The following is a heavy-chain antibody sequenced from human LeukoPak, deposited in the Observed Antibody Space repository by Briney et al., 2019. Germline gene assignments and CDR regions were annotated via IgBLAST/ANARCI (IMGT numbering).Heavy chain of an antibody. Sequence: KPSETLSLTCTVSGGSISSYYWSWIRQPAGKGLEWIGRIYTSGSTNYNPSLKSRVTMSVDTSKNQFSLKLSSVTAADTAVYYCARESGYCSGGSCYSGREYGMDVWGQGTTVTVSS. CDR2: IYTSGST. CDR1: GGSISSYY. J-gene: IGHJ6*02. CDR3: ARESGYCSGGSCYSGREYGMDV. V-gene: IGHV4-4*07. D-gene: IGHD2-15*01.